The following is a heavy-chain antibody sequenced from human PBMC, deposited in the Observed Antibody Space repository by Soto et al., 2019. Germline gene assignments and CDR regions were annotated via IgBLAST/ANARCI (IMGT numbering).Heavy chain of an antibody. V-gene: IGHV3-74*01. CDR2: INSDGSST. J-gene: IGHJ5*02. D-gene: IGHD3-3*01. CDR1: GFTFSSYW. CDR3: ARGVKGSGYYKAGNWFDP. Sequence: EVQLVESGGGLVQPGGSLRLSCAASGFTFSSYWMHWVRQAPGKGLVWVSRINSDGSSTSYADSVKGRFTISRDNAKNTLYLKMNSLRAEDTAVYYCARGVKGSGYYKAGNWFDPWGQGTLVTVSS.